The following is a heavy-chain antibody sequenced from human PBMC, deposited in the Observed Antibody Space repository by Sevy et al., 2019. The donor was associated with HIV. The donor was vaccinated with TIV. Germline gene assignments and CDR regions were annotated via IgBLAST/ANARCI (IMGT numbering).Heavy chain of an antibody. CDR3: ATDLYSGSYSGY. D-gene: IGHD1-26*01. CDR1: GYTLTELS. Sequence: ASVKVSSKVSGYTLTELSMHWVRQAPGKGLEWMGGFDPEDGETIYAQKFQGRVTMTEDTSTDTAYMELSSLRSEDTAVYYCATDLYSGSYSGYWGQGTLVTVSS. CDR2: FDPEDGET. J-gene: IGHJ4*02. V-gene: IGHV1-24*01.